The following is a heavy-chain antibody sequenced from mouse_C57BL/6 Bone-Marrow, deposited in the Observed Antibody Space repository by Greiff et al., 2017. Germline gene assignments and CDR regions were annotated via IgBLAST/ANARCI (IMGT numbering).Heavy chain of an antibody. D-gene: IGHD2-5*01. CDR2: IYPGSGST. CDR1: GYTFTSYW. V-gene: IGHV1-55*01. J-gene: IGHJ1*03. Sequence: QVQLKQPGAELVKPGASVKMSCKASGYTFTSYWITWVKQRPGQGLAWIGDIYPGSGSTNYNEKFKSKATLTVDTSSSTAYMQLSSLTSGDSAVYYCARPCYSNYWYFDVWGTGTAVTVSS. CDR3: ARPCYSNYWYFDV.